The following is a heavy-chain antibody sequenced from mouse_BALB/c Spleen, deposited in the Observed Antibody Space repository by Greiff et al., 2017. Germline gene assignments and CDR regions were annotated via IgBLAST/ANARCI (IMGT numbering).Heavy chain of an antibody. CDR1: GFTFSSYA. D-gene: IGHD1-2*01. J-gene: IGHJ1*01. V-gene: IGHV5-9-4*01. CDR2: ISSGGSYT. CDR3: ARELKFITTATWYFDV. Sequence: EVKLVESGGGLVKPGGSLKLSCAASGFTFSSYAMSWVRQSPEKRLEWVAEISSGGSYTYYPDTVTGRFTISRDNAKNTLYLEMSSLRSEDTAMYYCARELKFITTATWYFDVWGAGTTVTVSS.